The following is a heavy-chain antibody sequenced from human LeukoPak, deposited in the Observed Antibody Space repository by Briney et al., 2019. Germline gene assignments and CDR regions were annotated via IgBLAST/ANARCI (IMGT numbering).Heavy chain of an antibody. J-gene: IGHJ5*02. V-gene: IGHV3-11*04. CDR2: ISSSGSTI. CDR1: GFTFSDYY. Sequence: GGSLRLSCAASGFTFSDYYMSWIRQAPGKGLEWVSYISSSGSTIYYADSVKGRFTISRDNAKNSLYLQMNSLRAEDTAVYYCAREESWTLSLGLGARRNNWFDPWGQGTLVTVSS. CDR3: AREESWTLSLGLGARRNNWFDP. D-gene: IGHD3/OR15-3a*01.